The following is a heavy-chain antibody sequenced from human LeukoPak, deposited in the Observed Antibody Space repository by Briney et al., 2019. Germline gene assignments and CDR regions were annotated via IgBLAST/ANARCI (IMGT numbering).Heavy chain of an antibody. CDR2: IAGSGGST. CDR3: AKDPACSSTSCSDFRFDP. J-gene: IGHJ5*02. D-gene: IGHD2-2*01. Sequence: GGSLRLSCAASGLTFSSYAMSWARPAPGKGLDWVSAIAGSGGSTYYADSVKGRFTISRDNSKNTLYLQMNSLRAEDTAVYYCAKDPACSSTSCSDFRFDPWGQGTLVTVSS. CDR1: GLTFSSYA. V-gene: IGHV3-23*01.